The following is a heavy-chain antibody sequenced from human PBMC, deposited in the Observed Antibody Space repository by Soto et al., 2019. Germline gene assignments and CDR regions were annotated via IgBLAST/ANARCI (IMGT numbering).Heavy chain of an antibody. J-gene: IGHJ6*01. CDR1: GYTFTSYG. CDR3: ARGGKYCTTGVCSFYGMGA. Sequence: QVQLVQSGAEVKKPGASVKVSCKASGYTFTSYGISWVRQAPGQGLEWRGWISAYNGNTNYAQKLQGRVTMTTDSSTSTVYMEPRSLRSDDTAVYYCARGGKYCTTGVCSFYGMGAWGQATTVTVSS. V-gene: IGHV1-18*01. D-gene: IGHD2-8*01. CDR2: ISAYNGNT.